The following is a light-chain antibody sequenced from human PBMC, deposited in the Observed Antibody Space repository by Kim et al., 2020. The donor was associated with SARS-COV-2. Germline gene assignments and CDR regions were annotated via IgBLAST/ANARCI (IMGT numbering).Light chain of an antibody. V-gene: IGKV3-15*01. CDR2: GAA. Sequence: SVSPGERATLCGRASQSISSSLAWYQQKPGQAPRVRIYGAAARATGIPARFSGSGSGTEFTLTISNLQSEDFAVYYCQHYAYWRAFGQGTRLEIK. CDR3: QHYAYWRA. J-gene: IGKJ5*01. CDR1: QSISSS.